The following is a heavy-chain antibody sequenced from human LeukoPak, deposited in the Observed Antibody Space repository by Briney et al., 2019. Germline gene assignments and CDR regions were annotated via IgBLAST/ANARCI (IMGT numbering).Heavy chain of an antibody. V-gene: IGHV3-21*01. Sequence: GGSLRLSCAASGFTFSSYSMNWVRQAPGKGLEWVSSISSSSSYIYYADSVKGRFTISRDNAKNSLYQQMNSLRAEDTAVYYCARDRSTGTTDYWGQGTLVTVSS. J-gene: IGHJ4*02. CDR1: GFTFSSYS. CDR3: ARDRSTGTTDY. CDR2: ISSSSSYI. D-gene: IGHD1-1*01.